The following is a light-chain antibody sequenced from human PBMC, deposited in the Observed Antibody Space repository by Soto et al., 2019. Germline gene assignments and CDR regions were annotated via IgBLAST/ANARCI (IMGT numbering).Light chain of an antibody. Sequence: QSVLTQPASVSGSPGQSITISCTGTSSDVGGYSYVSWYQQHPGKAPKLMIYDVSNRPSGVSNRFSGSKSGNTASLTISGLQAADDADYYCSSYTSTSTVVFGGGTKLTVL. CDR1: SSDVGGYSY. CDR3: SSYTSTSTVV. CDR2: DVS. J-gene: IGLJ2*01. V-gene: IGLV2-14*03.